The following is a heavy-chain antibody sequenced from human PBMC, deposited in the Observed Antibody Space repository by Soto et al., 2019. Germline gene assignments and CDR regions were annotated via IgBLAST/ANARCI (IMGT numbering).Heavy chain of an antibody. Sequence: EVQLLESGGGLVQPGGSLRLSCAASGFTFSSYAMSWVRQAPGKGLEWVSAISGSGGSTYYADSVKGRFTISRDNSKNTLYLQMNSLRAEDTAVYYCAKDLFVVVVAATPVKDNWFDPWGQGTLVTVSS. D-gene: IGHD2-15*01. J-gene: IGHJ5*02. CDR2: ISGSGGST. CDR3: AKDLFVVVVAATPVKDNWFDP. V-gene: IGHV3-23*01. CDR1: GFTFSSYA.